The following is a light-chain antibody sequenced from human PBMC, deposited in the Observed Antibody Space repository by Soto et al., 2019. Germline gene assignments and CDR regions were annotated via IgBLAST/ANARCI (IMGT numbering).Light chain of an antibody. CDR3: SSYTTTNTYV. CDR2: EVS. CDR1: SSDVGGYNY. Sequence: QSALTQPASVSGSPGQSITISCTGTSSDVGGYNYVSWSQQHPGKAPKLMIYEVSKRPSGVSNRFSGSKSGNTASLTISGLQAEDEADYYCSSYTTTNTYVFGTGTKVTVL. V-gene: IGLV2-14*01. J-gene: IGLJ1*01.